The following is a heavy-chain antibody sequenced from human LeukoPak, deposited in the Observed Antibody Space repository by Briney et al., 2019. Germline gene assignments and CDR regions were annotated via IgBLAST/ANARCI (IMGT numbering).Heavy chain of an antibody. Sequence: PGGSLRLSCAASGFTFSSCSMNWVRQAPGKGLEWVSYISSSSSTIYYADSVKGRFTISRENAKNSLYLQMNSLRAEDTAVYYCARTYDSSGYAFDIWGQGTMVTVSS. J-gene: IGHJ3*02. V-gene: IGHV3-48*01. CDR1: GFTFSSCS. CDR2: ISSSSSTI. CDR3: ARTYDSSGYAFDI. D-gene: IGHD3-22*01.